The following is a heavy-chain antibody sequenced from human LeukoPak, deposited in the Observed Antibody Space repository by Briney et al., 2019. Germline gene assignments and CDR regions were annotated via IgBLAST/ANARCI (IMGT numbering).Heavy chain of an antibody. CDR3: ARGGSGTVVTVYFDY. CDR1: GYTFTGYY. CDR2: INPNSGGT. D-gene: IGHD2-15*01. V-gene: IGHV1-2*02. Sequence: ASVKVSCKASGYTFTGYYVHWVRQAPGQGLEWMGWINPNSGGTNYAQKFQGRVTMTRDTSISTAYMELSRLRSDDTAVYYCARGGSGTVVTVYFDYWGQGTLVTVSS. J-gene: IGHJ4*02.